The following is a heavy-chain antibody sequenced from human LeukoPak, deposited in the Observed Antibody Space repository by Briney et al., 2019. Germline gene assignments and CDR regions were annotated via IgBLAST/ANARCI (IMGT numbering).Heavy chain of an antibody. CDR2: INPNRGVT. V-gene: IGHV1-2*06. J-gene: IGHJ3*01. D-gene: IGHD3-22*01. CDR1: GYTFTGYY. Sequence: ASVKVSCKASGYTFTGYYMHWVRQAPGQGLEWMGRINPNRGVTKYAQKFQGRVTMTTDRSTSTAYMELRSLRSDDTAVYYCAKGRVYYYDSGGYVDSFDVWGQGAMVTV. CDR3: AKGRVYYYDSGGYVDSFDV.